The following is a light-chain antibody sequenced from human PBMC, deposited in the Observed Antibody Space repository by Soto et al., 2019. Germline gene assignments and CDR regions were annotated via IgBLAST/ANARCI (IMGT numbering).Light chain of an antibody. J-gene: IGKJ2*01. CDR2: GAS. CDR1: QSISSVY. V-gene: IGKV3-20*01. Sequence: EIVLTQSPGTLSLSPGDRATLSCRASQSISSVYLAWYQHKPGQAPRLLIYGASNRATGIPDRFSGSGSGTDFTLTISRLEPQDFAVYYCQQYGSSPPYSFGQGTNLEIK. CDR3: QQYGSSPPYS.